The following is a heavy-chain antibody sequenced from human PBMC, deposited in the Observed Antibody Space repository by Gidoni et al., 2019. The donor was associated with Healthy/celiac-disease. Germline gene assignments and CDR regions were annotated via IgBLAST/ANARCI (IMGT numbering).Heavy chain of an antibody. CDR3: ARVRGDYGSGMYNWFDP. CDR1: GGSISSYY. J-gene: IGHJ5*02. CDR2: IYYSGST. V-gene: IGHV4-59*01. Sequence: QVQLQESGPGLVKPSETLSLTCTVSGGSISSYYWSWIRQPPGKGLEWIGYIYYSGSTNYNPSLKSRVTISVDTSKNQFSLKLSSVTAADTAVYYCARVRGDYGSGMYNWFDPWGQGTLVTVSS. D-gene: IGHD3-10*01.